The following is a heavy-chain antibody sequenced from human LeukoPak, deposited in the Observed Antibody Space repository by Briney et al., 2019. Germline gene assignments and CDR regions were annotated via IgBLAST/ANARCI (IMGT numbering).Heavy chain of an antibody. J-gene: IGHJ4*02. D-gene: IGHD5-18*01. CDR3: ATETVTKLEY. V-gene: IGHV3-48*02. CDR2: ISSSSSTI. CDR1: GFSFSSYS. Sequence: PGGSLRLSCAASGFSFSSYSMNWVRPAPGKGLEWVSYISSSSSTIYYADSVKGRFTISRDNAKNSLFLQMNSLRDEDTAVYYCATETVTKLEYWGQGTPVTVSS.